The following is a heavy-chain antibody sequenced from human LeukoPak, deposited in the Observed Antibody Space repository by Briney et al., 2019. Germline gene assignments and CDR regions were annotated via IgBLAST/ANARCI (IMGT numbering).Heavy chain of an antibody. Sequence: SETLSLTCTVSGGSISSYYWSWIRQPPGKGLEWIGYIYYSGSTNYNPSLKSRVTISVDTSKNQFSLKLSSVTAADTAVYYCARDVNYGSGSYHQVMDVWGQGSAVTVSS. V-gene: IGHV4-59*01. J-gene: IGHJ6*02. D-gene: IGHD3-10*01. CDR2: IYYSGST. CDR3: ARDVNYGSGSYHQVMDV. CDR1: GGSISSYY.